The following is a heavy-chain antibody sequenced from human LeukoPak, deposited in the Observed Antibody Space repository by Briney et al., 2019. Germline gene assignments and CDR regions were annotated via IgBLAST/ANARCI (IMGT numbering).Heavy chain of an antibody. CDR1: GLTFSSYT. J-gene: IGHJ5*02. D-gene: IGHD6-6*01. CDR2: ISSSSSYI. CDR3: ARGREGIAARWWVEEPRWYFFDP. V-gene: IGHV3-21*01. Sequence: PGGSLRLSCAASGLTFSSYTMNWVRQAPGKGLEWVSSISSSSSYIYYADSVKGRFTISRDNAMNSLDLQMSSLRAEDTAVYYCARGREGIAARWWVEEPRWYFFDPWGQGTLVTVSS.